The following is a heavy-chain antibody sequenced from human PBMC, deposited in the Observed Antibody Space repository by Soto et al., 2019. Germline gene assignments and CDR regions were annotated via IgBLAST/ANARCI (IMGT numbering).Heavy chain of an antibody. V-gene: IGHV3-30*02. CDR1: GFTFSSYG. CDR2: IGDDGSNK. J-gene: IGHJ6*02. D-gene: IGHD3-10*01. CDR3: AKDSITCFYGVNX. Sequence: GGSLRLSCAASGFTFSSYGMHWVRQAPGKGLEWVSFIGDDGSNKYYADSVKVRFTVSRDNSNKTLYLQMNSLRAEDTAVYYCAKDSITCFYGVNXWGQVTTVTVS.